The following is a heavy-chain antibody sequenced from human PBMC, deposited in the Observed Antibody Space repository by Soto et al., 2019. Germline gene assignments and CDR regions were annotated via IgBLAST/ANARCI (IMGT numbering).Heavy chain of an antibody. CDR3: ARDSIAAAGSFDY. V-gene: IGHV1-69*13. J-gene: IGHJ4*02. Sequence: SVKVSCKASGGTFSSYAISGVRQAPGQGREWMGGIIPSLGTANYAQKFQGGVTNNADDSTSTAYIELSSLRSEDSSVYYCARDSIAAAGSFDYWGQGTLVTVS. D-gene: IGHD6-13*01. CDR1: GGTFSSYA. CDR2: IIPSLGTA.